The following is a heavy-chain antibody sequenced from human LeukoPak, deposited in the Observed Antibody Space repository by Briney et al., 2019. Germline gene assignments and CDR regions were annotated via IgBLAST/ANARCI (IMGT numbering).Heavy chain of an antibody. Sequence: GGSLRLSCAASGFTLSGYWMSWVRQAPGKGLGWVANIKQDGSEKYYLDSVKGRFTISRDNAKNTLYLQMNSLRAEDTAVYYCAKDPYYYGSGSYFDYWGQGTLVTVSS. CDR2: IKQDGSEK. D-gene: IGHD3-10*01. J-gene: IGHJ4*02. V-gene: IGHV3-7*01. CDR1: GFTLSGYW. CDR3: AKDPYYYGSGSYFDY.